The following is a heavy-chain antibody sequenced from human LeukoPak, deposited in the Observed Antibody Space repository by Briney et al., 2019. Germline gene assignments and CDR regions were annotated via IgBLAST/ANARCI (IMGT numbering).Heavy chain of an antibody. Sequence: PGGSLRLSCVASGFTFSSSEMNWVRQAPGKGLEWISYITSSSRTIWYADSVKGRFTISRDNAKNSLYLQMNGLRDDDTAVYYCARDGAGMTKDFDYWGQGTLVTVSS. CDR1: GFTFSSSE. D-gene: IGHD3-10*01. J-gene: IGHJ4*02. V-gene: IGHV3-48*03. CDR3: ARDGAGMTKDFDY. CDR2: ITSSSRTI.